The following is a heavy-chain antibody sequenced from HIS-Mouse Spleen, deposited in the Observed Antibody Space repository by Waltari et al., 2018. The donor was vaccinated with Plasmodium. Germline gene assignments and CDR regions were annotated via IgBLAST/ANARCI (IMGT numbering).Heavy chain of an antibody. CDR1: GFTFSSSA. CDR3: AKSSKGTGDLWDY. Sequence: EVQLLESGGGLVQPGGSLRLSCAASGFTFSSSAMSWVRRAQGGGREWGYAISGMWGRTYDADAVKGRFTISRDNSKNTLYLQMNSLRAEDTAVYYCAKSSKGTGDLWDYWGQGTLVTVSS. CDR2: ISGMWGRT. J-gene: IGHJ4*02. V-gene: IGHV3-23*01. D-gene: IGHD3-16*01.